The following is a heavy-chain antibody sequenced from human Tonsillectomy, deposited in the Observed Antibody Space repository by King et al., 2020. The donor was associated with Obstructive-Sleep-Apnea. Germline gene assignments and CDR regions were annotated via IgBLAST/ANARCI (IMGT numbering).Heavy chain of an antibody. J-gene: IGHJ4*02. CDR1: GFTFTDYDYY. V-gene: IGHV3-11*06. D-gene: IGHD6-19*01. CDR2: ISSTGTYI. CDR3: ARESGDWLVDS. Sequence: VQLVESGGGVVKPGGSLRLSCAASGFTFTDYDYYMSWIRQAPGKGLEWVAYISSTGTYIKCADSLKGRFTISRDNAANSVYLQMNSLRADDTALYFCARESGDWLVDSWGQGTLVIVSS.